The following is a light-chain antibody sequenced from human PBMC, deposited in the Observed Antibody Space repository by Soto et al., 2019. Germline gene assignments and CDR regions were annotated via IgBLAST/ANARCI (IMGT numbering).Light chain of an antibody. J-gene: IGLJ2*01. CDR2: EVS. V-gene: IGLV2-14*01. CDR3: SSYTSSNSVV. Sequence: QSALTQPASVSGSPGQSITISCTGTSSDVGGYNYVSWYQQHPGKAPKLMISEVSNRPSGVSHRFSGSKSGNTASLTISGLQAEDETDYYCSSYTSSNSVVFGGGTKVTVL. CDR1: SSDVGGYNY.